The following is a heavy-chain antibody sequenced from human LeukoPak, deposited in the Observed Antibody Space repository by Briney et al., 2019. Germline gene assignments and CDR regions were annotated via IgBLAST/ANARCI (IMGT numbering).Heavy chain of an antibody. V-gene: IGHV1-46*01. D-gene: IGHD3-10*01. CDR3: AREGRTALDYYYGVDV. CDR2: INPSGGST. Sequence: ASVKVSCKASGYTFTSYYMHWVRQAPGQGLEWMGIINPSGGSTNYAQKFQGRVTMTRDTSTSTVYMELSSLRSEDTAVYYCAREGRTALDYYYGVDVWGQGTTVTVSS. J-gene: IGHJ6*02. CDR1: GYTFTSYY.